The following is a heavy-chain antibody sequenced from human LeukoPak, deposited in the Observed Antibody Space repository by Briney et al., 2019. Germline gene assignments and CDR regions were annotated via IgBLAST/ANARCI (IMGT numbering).Heavy chain of an antibody. CDR3: AKSPGQIQLDYFDY. Sequence: GGSLRLSCAASGFTFNNYAMSWVRQAPAMGLEWVSTISGSGVTTYYADSVRGRFTISRDNSKTTLYLQLDSLRPEDMAIYYCAKSPGQIQLDYFDYWGQGTLVTVSS. J-gene: IGHJ4*02. CDR1: GFTFNNYA. CDR2: ISGSGVTT. D-gene: IGHD1-1*01. V-gene: IGHV3-23*01.